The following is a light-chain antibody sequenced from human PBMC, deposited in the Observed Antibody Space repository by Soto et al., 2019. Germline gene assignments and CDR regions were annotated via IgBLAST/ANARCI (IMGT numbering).Light chain of an antibody. CDR1: QRLLHSNGNIF. CDR2: LGF. V-gene: IGKV2-28*01. J-gene: IGKJ2*01. Sequence: EIVMTQSPPSLTVTPGEPASISCRSSQRLLHSNGNIFLDWYLQRPGQSPQLLIYLGFNRASGVPDRVSGSVAGTDFTLKISGVEAEDVGVYYCMQALLTPYTFGQGTKVDIK. CDR3: MQALLTPYT.